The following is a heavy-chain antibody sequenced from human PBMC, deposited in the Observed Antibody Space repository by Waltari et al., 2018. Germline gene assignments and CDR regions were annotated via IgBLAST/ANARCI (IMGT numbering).Heavy chain of an antibody. CDR2: INPNSGGT. J-gene: IGHJ2*01. CDR1: GYTFTGYY. Sequence: QVQLVQSGAEVKKPGASVKVSCKASGYTFTGYYMHWVRQAPGQGLAWMGWINPNSGGTNYAQKFQGRVTMTRDTSISTAYMELSRLRSDDTAVYYCARVKEGSRDWWYFDLWGRGTLVTVSS. CDR3: ARVKEGSRDWWYFDL. V-gene: IGHV1-2*02. D-gene: IGHD3-9*01.